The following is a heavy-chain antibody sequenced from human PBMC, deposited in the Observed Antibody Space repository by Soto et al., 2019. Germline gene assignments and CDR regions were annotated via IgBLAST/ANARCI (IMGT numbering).Heavy chain of an antibody. J-gene: IGHJ5*02. CDR2: IYASGST. Sequence: SETLSLTCTVSGGSISSHYWSWIRQPAGNGLEWIGRIYASGSTNYNPSLKSRVTMSLDTSRNQFSLKLTSVTAADTAMYYCARAGGYEVQGSNWFGPWGQGTLVTVSS. CDR1: GGSISSHY. CDR3: ARAGGYEVQGSNWFGP. V-gene: IGHV4-4*07. D-gene: IGHD5-12*01.